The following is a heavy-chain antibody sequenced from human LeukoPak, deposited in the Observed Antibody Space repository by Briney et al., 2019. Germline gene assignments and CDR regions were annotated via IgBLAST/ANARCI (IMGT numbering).Heavy chain of an antibody. CDR3: ARDKSNGIGIVY. V-gene: IGHV1-2*02. D-gene: IGHD1-26*01. J-gene: IGHJ4*02. CDR1: GYTFRNYY. CDR2: INFNRGDT. Sequence: GASVKVSCKASGYTFRNYYIHWVRQAPGHGLEYMGWINFNRGDTNYAEKFQGRATITRDTSIDTVYMDLSSLRSDDTALYYCARDKSNGIGIVYWGQGTPVTVSS.